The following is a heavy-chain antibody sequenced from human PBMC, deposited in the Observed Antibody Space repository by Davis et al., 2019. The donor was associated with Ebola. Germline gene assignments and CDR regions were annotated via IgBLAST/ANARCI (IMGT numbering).Heavy chain of an antibody. CDR3: ARDRGYGSGWYVPH. D-gene: IGHD6-19*01. J-gene: IGHJ4*02. V-gene: IGHV1-18*01. CDR2: ISAYKCTT. Sequence: ASVKVSCKASGYTFSIYVHSCVRQARRQELEWQGWISAYKCTTNYAQELQGRVSMTTDTSTSTAYMELRSLSSDATAVYYCARDRGYGSGWYVPHWGQGTLVTVSS. CDR1: GYTFSIYV.